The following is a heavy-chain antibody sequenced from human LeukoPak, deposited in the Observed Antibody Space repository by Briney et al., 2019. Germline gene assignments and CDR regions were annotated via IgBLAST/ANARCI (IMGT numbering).Heavy chain of an antibody. CDR1: GFTFGDYA. D-gene: IGHD3-22*01. J-gene: IGHJ4*02. CDR2: IRSKAYGGTT. CDR3: TRDVSPTYYYDSSGYYRDLFDY. Sequence: GGSLRLSCTASGFTFGDYAMSWVRQAPGKGLEWVGFIRSKAYGGTTEYAASVKGRFTISRDDSKSIAYLKMNSLKTEDTAVYYCTRDVSPTYYYDSSGYYRDLFDYWGQGTLVTVSS. V-gene: IGHV3-49*04.